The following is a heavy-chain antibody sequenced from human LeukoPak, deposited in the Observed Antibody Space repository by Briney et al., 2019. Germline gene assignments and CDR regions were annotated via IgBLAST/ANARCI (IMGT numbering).Heavy chain of an antibody. CDR2: IYTSGST. J-gene: IGHJ4*02. V-gene: IGHV4-4*09. Sequence: SETLSLTCTVSGRSISSYYWSRIRQPPGKGLEWIGYIYTSGSTNYNPSLKSRVTISVNTSKNQFSLKLSSVTAADTAVYYCARGTEGEINLDYWGQGTLVTVSS. CDR1: GRSISSYY. CDR3: ARGTEGEINLDY. D-gene: IGHD1-14*01.